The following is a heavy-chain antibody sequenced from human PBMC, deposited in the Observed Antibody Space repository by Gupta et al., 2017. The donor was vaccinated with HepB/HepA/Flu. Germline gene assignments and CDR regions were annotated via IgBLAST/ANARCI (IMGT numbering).Heavy chain of an antibody. V-gene: IGHV3-11*01. CDR1: VFTFSAHY. Sequence: VQLGESGGVLVKPGGPVSLPCAASVFTFSAHYVRWLRQAAGKGLEWLAYLSRYASTIDYADSVKGRFTISRDNAKSEVYLQMTSLGVEDTAVYYWARDVPMGYGGSDYYYFDSWGQGTLVTVSS. D-gene: IGHD3-22*01. CDR3: ARDVPMGYGGSDYYYFDS. J-gene: IGHJ4*02. CDR2: LSRYASTI.